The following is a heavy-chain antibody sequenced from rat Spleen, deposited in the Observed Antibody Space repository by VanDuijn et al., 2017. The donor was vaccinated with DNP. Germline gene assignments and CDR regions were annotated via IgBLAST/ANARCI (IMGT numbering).Heavy chain of an antibody. CDR1: EITFSNYW. D-gene: IGHD1-6*01. CDR2: ITTSGGST. V-gene: IGHV5-58*01. CDR3: AKDRGFTYTTDYWSAMDA. Sequence: EVQLVESGGGLVQPGRSLKISCVASEITFSNYWMTWIRQVPGKGLEWVASITTSGGSTYYSESVKGRYTISRDNAESTVYLQMDSLRSEDTATYYCAKDRGFTYTTDYWSAMDALGQGTSVTVSS. J-gene: IGHJ4*01.